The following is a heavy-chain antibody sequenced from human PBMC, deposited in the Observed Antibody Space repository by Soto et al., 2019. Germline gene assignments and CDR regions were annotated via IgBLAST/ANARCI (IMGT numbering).Heavy chain of an antibody. D-gene: IGHD6-13*01. V-gene: IGHV3-21*01. J-gene: IGHJ5*01. CDR3: ARDQQRGFDS. CDR2: VSSASSYI. Sequence: EVQLVESGGGMVKPGGSLRLSCVASGFTLSDYTMNWVRQDPGKGLEWVSSVSSASSYIYYADSVKGRFTISRDNGKNSLSLQMKSLRAEDAAVYSCARDQQRGFDSWGQGTLGTVAS. CDR1: GFTLSDYT.